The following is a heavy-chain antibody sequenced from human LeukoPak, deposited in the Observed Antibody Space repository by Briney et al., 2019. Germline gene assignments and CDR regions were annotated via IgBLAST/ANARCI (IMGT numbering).Heavy chain of an antibody. CDR2: IYSGGST. J-gene: IGHJ3*02. D-gene: IGHD3-10*01. CDR1: GFTVSSNY. Sequence: GGSLRLSCAASGFTVSSNYMSWVRQAPGKGLEWVSVIYSGGSTYYADSVKGRFTISRDNSKNTLYLQMNSLRAEDTAVYYCARDITTSGDFDIWGQGTMVTVSS. CDR3: ARDITTSGDFDI. V-gene: IGHV3-66*01.